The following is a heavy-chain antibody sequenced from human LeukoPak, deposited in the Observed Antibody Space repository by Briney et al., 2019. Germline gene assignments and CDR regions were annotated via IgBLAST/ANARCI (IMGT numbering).Heavy chain of an antibody. D-gene: IGHD3-16*01. CDR2: ISWNSGSI. CDR3: AKGLTRYANGGYFDY. Sequence: GRSLRLSCAASGFTFDDYAMHWVRQAPGKGLEWVSGISWNSGSIGYADSVKGRFTISRDNAKNSLYLQMNSLRAEDTALYYCAKGLTRYANGGYFDYWGQGTLVTVSS. J-gene: IGHJ4*02. V-gene: IGHV3-9*01. CDR1: GFTFDDYA.